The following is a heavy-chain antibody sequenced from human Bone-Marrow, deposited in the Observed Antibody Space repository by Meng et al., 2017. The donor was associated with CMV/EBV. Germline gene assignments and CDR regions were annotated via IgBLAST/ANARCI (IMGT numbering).Heavy chain of an antibody. Sequence: GESLKISCAASGFTFSSYSMNWVRQAPGKGLEWVSVIYSGGSTYYADSVKGRFTISRDNSKNTLYLQMNSLRAEDTAVYYCARVQRFLEWSASHYYFDYWGQGTLVTVSS. J-gene: IGHJ4*02. V-gene: IGHV3-53*01. D-gene: IGHD3-3*01. CDR2: IYSGGST. CDR1: GFTFSSYS. CDR3: ARVQRFLEWSASHYYFDY.